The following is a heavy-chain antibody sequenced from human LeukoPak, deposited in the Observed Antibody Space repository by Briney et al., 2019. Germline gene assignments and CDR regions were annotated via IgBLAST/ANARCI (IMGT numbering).Heavy chain of an antibody. Sequence: ASVKVSCKVSGYTDTEVAIHWVRQTPGEGLEWMGGFHPKDADMIYAQRFQGRVTMTQDTSTDTVYMELSSLRSEDTAIYYCATVQYTLLPGYLNQMEVWGKGTTVTISS. J-gene: IGHJ6*04. V-gene: IGHV1-24*01. CDR1: GYTDTEVA. CDR3: ATVQYTLLPGYLNQMEV. CDR2: FHPKDADM. D-gene: IGHD3-9*01.